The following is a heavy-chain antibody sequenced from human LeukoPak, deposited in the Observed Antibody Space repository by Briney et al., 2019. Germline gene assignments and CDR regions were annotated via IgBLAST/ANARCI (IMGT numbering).Heavy chain of an antibody. V-gene: IGHV1-2*06. J-gene: IGHJ4*02. CDR1: GYTSTGYY. D-gene: IGHD2-8*01. Sequence: GASVKVSCKASGYTSTGYYMHWVRQAPGQGLEWMGRINPNSGGTNYAQKFQGRVTMTRDTSISTAYMELSRLRSEDTAVYYCAREGETVLMVYAMPFDYWGQGTLVTVSS. CDR2: INPNSGGT. CDR3: AREGETVLMVYAMPFDY.